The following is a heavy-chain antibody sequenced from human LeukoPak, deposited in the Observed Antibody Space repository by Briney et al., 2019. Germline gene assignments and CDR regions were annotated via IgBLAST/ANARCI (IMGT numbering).Heavy chain of an antibody. D-gene: IGHD6-19*01. J-gene: IGHJ4*02. CDR1: GGSISSYF. CDR2: VYYSGST. Sequence: PSETLSLTCTVSGGSISSYFWSWIRQPPGKGLEWIGYVYYSGSTNYNPSLKSRVTISVDTSKKQFSLKLSSATAVDTAVYYCARHGSGWLFDYWAQGTLVRVSS. V-gene: IGHV4-59*01. CDR3: ARHGSGWLFDY.